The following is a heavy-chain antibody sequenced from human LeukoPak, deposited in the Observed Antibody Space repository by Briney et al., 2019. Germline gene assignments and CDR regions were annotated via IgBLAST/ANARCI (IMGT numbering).Heavy chain of an antibody. J-gene: IGHJ4*02. CDR1: GYTFTGYY. CDR3: ARDRGYDSHDFDY. CDR2: INPNSGGT. V-gene: IGHV1-2*02. Sequence: ASVKVSCKASGYTFTGYYMHWVRQAPGQGLEWMGWINPNSGGTDYAQKFQGRVTMTRDTSISTAYMELSRLRSDDTAVYYCARDRGYDSHDFDYWGQGTLVTVSS. D-gene: IGHD3-22*01.